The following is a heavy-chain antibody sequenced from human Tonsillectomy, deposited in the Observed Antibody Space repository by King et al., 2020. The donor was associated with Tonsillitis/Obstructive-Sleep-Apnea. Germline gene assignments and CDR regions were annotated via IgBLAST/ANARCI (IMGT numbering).Heavy chain of an antibody. D-gene: IGHD3-3*01. CDR3: AKTPYYDMWSGYLFQQ. J-gene: IGHJ1*01. CDR1: GLTFSSYA. CDR2: IGGSGGST. V-gene: IGHV3-23*04. Sequence: VQLVESGGGLVQPGGSLRLSCAGYGLTFSSYAMSWVRQAPGKGLEWVSVIGGSGGSTFYADTVKGRFTISRDNSKIKLYLQMNSLRAEDTAVYYCAKTPYYDMWSGYLFQQWGQGTLVTVSS.